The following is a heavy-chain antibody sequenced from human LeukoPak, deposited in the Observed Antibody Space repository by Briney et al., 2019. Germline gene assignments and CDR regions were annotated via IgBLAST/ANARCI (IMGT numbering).Heavy chain of an antibody. J-gene: IGHJ4*02. Sequence: GGSLRLSCAASGFTFSSYTMNWVRQAPGKGLEWVSSISSGSSYIYYVDSVKGRFTISRDNAKNSLYLQMNSLRAEDTAVYYCARESLVFCSGGNCHSDFWGQGTLVTASS. D-gene: IGHD2-15*01. V-gene: IGHV3-21*01. CDR1: GFTFSSYT. CDR3: ARESLVFCSGGNCHSDF. CDR2: ISSGSSYI.